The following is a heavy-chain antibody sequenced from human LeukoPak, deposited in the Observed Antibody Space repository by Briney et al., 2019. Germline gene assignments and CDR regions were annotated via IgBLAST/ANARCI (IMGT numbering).Heavy chain of an antibody. CDR2: IFNSGST. CDR3: ALGDCSSTSCYVFDY. J-gene: IGHJ4*02. Sequence: SETLSLTCTVSGGYISSYYWSWIRQPPGKRLEWIGYIFNSGSTNYNPSLKSRVTISVDTSKNQFSLKLSSVTAADTAVYFCALGDCSSTSCYVFDYWGQGTLITVSS. V-gene: IGHV4-59*01. D-gene: IGHD2-2*01. CDR1: GGYISSYY.